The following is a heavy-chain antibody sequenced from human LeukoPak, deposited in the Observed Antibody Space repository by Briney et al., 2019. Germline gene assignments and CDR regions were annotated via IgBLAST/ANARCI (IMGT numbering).Heavy chain of an antibody. J-gene: IGHJ4*02. CDR3: AKNERSRDGYNHFDY. Sequence: GGSLRLSCAASGFTFSSYGMHWVRQAPGKGLEWVAVISYDGSNKYYADSVKGRFTNSRDNSKNTLYLQMNSLRAEDTAVYYCAKNERSRDGYNHFDYWGQGTLVTVSS. CDR2: ISYDGSNK. V-gene: IGHV3-30*18. CDR1: GFTFSSYG. D-gene: IGHD5-24*01.